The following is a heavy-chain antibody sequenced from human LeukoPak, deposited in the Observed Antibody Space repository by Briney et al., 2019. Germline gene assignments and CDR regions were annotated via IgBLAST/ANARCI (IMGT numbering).Heavy chain of an antibody. Sequence: GGSLRLSCAASGFTFSSYSMNWVRQAPGTGLEWVSSISSSSSYIYYADSVKGRFTISRDNSKNTLYLQMNSLRAEDTAVYYCAKSPPVRVSRGSGSGIDYWGQGTLVTVS. CDR3: AKSPPVRVSRGSGSGIDY. CDR1: GFTFSSYS. V-gene: IGHV3-21*04. CDR2: ISSSSSYI. J-gene: IGHJ4*02. D-gene: IGHD3-10*01.